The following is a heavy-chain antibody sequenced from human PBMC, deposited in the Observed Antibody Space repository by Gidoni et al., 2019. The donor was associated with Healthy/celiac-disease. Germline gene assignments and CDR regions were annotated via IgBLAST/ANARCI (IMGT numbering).Heavy chain of an antibody. CDR3: ARDGRSYWYFDL. CDR2: IYHSGST. J-gene: IGHJ2*01. V-gene: IGHV4-38-2*02. Sequence: GWIRQPPGKGLEWIGGIYHSGSTYYNPSLKSRVTISVDTSKNQFSLKLSSVTAADTALYYCARDGRSYWYFDLWGRGTLVTVSS.